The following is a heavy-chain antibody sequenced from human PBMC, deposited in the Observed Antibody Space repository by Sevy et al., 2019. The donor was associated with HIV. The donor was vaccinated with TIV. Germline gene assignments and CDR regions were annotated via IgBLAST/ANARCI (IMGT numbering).Heavy chain of an antibody. Sequence: GGSLRLSCSASKFTFSSYAMSWVRQAPGKGLEWVSSINGSGRFTYYADFVEGRFIISRDNSKNTLSVQMNSLRAEDTAVYYCAKGFCSGATCPRDYYYYGMDVWGQGTTVTVSS. CDR2: INGSGRFT. J-gene: IGHJ6*02. V-gene: IGHV3-23*01. CDR3: AKGFCSGATCPRDYYYYGMDV. CDR1: KFTFSSYA. D-gene: IGHD2-15*01.